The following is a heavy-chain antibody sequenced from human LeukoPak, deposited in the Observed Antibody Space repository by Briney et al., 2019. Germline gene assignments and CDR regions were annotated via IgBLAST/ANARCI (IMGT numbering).Heavy chain of an antibody. CDR2: ISAYNGNT. D-gene: IGHD6-6*01. V-gene: IGHV1-18*01. Sequence: ASVKVSCKASGYTFTSYGISWVRQAPGQGLEWMGWISAYNGNTNYAQKLQGRVTMTTDTSTSTAYMELRSLRSDDTAVCYCARDRDSSSSLYYYYYGMDVWGQGTTVTVSS. J-gene: IGHJ6*02. CDR3: ARDRDSSSSLYYYYYGMDV. CDR1: GYTFTSYG.